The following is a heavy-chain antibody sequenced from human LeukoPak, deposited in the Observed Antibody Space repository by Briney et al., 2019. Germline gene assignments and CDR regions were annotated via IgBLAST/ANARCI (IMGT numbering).Heavy chain of an antibody. D-gene: IGHD5-18*01. CDR1: GYSFSSYD. CDR3: TRARGYSEDH. Sequence: ASVKVSCKTSGYSFSSYDINWVRQATGPGLEWMGWMNPNTGNTGYARRFQGRVIMTRNTSINTAYLELSSLRSDDTATYYCTRARGYSEDHWGQGTLVTVSS. CDR2: MNPNTGNT. V-gene: IGHV1-8*01. J-gene: IGHJ4*02.